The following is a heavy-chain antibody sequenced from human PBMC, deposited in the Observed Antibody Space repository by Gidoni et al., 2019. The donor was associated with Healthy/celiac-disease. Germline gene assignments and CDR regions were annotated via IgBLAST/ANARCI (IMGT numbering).Heavy chain of an antibody. CDR3: ARDSVVVAATRDYYYYYMDV. V-gene: IGHV4-31*03. Sequence: QVQLQESGPGLVKPSQTLSLTCTVSGGSISSGGYYWSWIRQHPGKGLEWIGYIYYSGSTYYNPSLKSRVTISVDTSKNQFSLKLSSVTAADTAVYYCARDSVVVAATRDYYYYYMDVWGKGTTVTVSS. CDR1: GGSISSGGYY. CDR2: IYYSGST. J-gene: IGHJ6*03. D-gene: IGHD2-15*01.